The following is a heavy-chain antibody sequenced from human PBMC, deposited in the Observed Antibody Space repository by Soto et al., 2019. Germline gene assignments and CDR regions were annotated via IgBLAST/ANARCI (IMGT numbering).Heavy chain of an antibody. V-gene: IGHV5-51*01. Sequence: GESLKISCKGSGSSFTSYWIGWVRQMPGKGLEWMGIIYPGDSDTRYSPSFQGQVTISADKSISTAYLQWSSLKASDTAMYYCARRQGLSTSSRPIGFDPWGQGTLVTVSS. CDR1: GSSFTSYW. CDR2: IYPGDSDT. CDR3: ARRQGLSTSSRPIGFDP. J-gene: IGHJ5*02. D-gene: IGHD2-2*01.